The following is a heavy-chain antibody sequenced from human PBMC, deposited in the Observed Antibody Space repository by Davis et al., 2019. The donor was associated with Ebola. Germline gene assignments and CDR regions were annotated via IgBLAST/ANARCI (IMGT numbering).Heavy chain of an antibody. Sequence: AASVKVSCKTSGYTFSAFGMQWVRQAPGQGLEWMGWINTDTGNPTYAQGFTGRFVFSLDTSVSTAYLRITSLKADDTAVYYCARDLVPAAIYYYYGMDVWGQGTTVTVSS. CDR3: ARDLVPAAIYYYYGMDV. D-gene: IGHD2-2*01. CDR1: GYTFSAFG. J-gene: IGHJ6*02. V-gene: IGHV7-4-1*02. CDR2: INTDTGNP.